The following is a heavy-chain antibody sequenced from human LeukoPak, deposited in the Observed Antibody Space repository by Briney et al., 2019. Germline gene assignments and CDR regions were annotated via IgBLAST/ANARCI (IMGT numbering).Heavy chain of an antibody. V-gene: IGHV4-31*03. CDR2: IYYSGST. CDR3: ARGWVSNYYDSSGYYAFDI. J-gene: IGHJ3*02. CDR1: GGSISSGGYY. D-gene: IGHD3-22*01. Sequence: SQTLSLTCTVSGGSISSGGYYWSWIRQHPGKGLEWIGYIYYSGSTYYNPSLKSRVTISVDTSKNQFSLKLSSVTAADTAVYYCARGWVSNYYDSSGYYAFDIWGRGTMVTVSS.